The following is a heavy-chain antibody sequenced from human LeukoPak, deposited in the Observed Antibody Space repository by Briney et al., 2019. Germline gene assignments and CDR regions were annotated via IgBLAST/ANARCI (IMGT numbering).Heavy chain of an antibody. J-gene: IGHJ3*02. CDR3: AKDMGDGDDGSYPLLSDAFGI. CDR2: ISWNSGSI. CDR1: GFTFDDYA. Sequence: GRSLRLSCAASGFTFDDYAMHWVRQAPGKGLEWVSGISWNSGSIGYADSVKGRFTISRDNAKNSLYLQMNSLRAEDMALYYCAKDMGDGDDGSYPLLSDAFGIWGQGTMVTVSS. V-gene: IGHV3-9*03. D-gene: IGHD1-26*01.